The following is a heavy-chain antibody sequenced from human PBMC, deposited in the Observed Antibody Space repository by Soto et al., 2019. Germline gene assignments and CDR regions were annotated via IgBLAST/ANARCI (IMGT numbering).Heavy chain of an antibody. CDR1: GYTFTSYD. Sequence: ASVKVSCKASGYTFTSYDINWVRQATAQGLEWMGWMNPNSGNTGYAQKFQGRVTMTRNTSISTAYMELSSLRSEDTAVYYCAVSGYDYVWGSPNFDYWAPGTLVTVS. J-gene: IGHJ4*01. CDR3: AVSGYDYVWGSPNFDY. V-gene: IGHV1-8*01. D-gene: IGHD3-16*01. CDR2: MNPNSGNT.